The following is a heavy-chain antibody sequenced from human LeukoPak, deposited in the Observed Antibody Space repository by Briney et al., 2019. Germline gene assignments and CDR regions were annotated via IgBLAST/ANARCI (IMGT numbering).Heavy chain of an antibody. CDR2: ISYDGSNK. Sequence: GGSLRLSCAASGFTFSSYAMHWVRQAPGKGLEWVAVISYDGSNKYYADSVKGRFTISRDNSKNTLYLQMNSLRAEDTAVYYCAKDYSSTSCYTVDYWGQGTLVTVSS. CDR3: AKDYSSTSCYTVDY. CDR1: GFTFSSYA. J-gene: IGHJ4*02. D-gene: IGHD2-2*02. V-gene: IGHV3-30-3*01.